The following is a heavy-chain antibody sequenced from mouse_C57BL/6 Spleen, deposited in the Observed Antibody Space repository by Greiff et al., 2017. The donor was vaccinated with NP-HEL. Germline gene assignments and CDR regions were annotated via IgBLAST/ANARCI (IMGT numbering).Heavy chain of an antibody. V-gene: IGHV5-17*01. CDR2: ISSGSSTI. CDR3: ARNYGSSYWFAC. D-gene: IGHD1-1*01. Sequence: EVHLVESGGGLVKPGGSLKLSCAASGFTFSDYGMHWVRQAPEKGLEWVAYISSGSSTIYYADTVKGRFTISRDNAKNTLFLQMTSLRSEDTAMYYCARNYGSSYWFACWGQGTLVTVSA. CDR1: GFTFSDYG. J-gene: IGHJ3*01.